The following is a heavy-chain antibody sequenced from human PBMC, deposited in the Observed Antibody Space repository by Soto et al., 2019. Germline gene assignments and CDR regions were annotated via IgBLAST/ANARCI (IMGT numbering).Heavy chain of an antibody. CDR3: ARGYCSSTSCYGFYYYYYMDV. V-gene: IGHV3-23*01. D-gene: IGHD2-2*01. J-gene: IGHJ6*03. CDR2: ISAGGGNT. Sequence: GGSLILSCAASGFTFSSYAMSWVRQAPGKGLEWVSAISAGGGNTYYRDSVKGRFTISRDNSKNTLYLQMNSLRAEDTAVYYCARGYCSSTSCYGFYYYYYMDVWGKGTTVTVSS. CDR1: GFTFSSYA.